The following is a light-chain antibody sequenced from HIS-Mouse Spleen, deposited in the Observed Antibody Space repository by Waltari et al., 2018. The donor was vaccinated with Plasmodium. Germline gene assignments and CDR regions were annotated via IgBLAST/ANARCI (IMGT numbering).Light chain of an antibody. CDR1: CSDVGGYNY. J-gene: IGLJ1*01. CDR3: SSYTSSSTLGV. Sequence: QSALTQPASVSGSPGQSITISCPGTCSDVGGYNYVSWYQQHPGKAPKLMIYDVSNRPSGVSNRFSGSKSGNTASLTISGLQAEDEADYYCSSYTSSSTLGVFGTGTKVTVL. V-gene: IGLV2-14*03. CDR2: DVS.